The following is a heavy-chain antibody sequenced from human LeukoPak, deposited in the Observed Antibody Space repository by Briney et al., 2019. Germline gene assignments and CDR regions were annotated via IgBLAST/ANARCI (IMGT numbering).Heavy chain of an antibody. CDR1: GFTFSSYA. CDR2: ISGSGGST. J-gene: IGHJ4*02. CDR3: AKVMVRGVSRNFDY. Sequence: PGGSLRLSCAASGFTFSSYAMSWVRQAPGKGLEWVSAISGSGGSTYYADSVKGRFTISRDNSKNTLYLQMSSLRAEDTAVYYCAKVMVRGVSRNFDYWGQGTLVTVSS. V-gene: IGHV3-23*01. D-gene: IGHD3-10*01.